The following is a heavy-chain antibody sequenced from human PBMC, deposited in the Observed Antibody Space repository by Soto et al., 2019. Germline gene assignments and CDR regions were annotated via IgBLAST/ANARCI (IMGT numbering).Heavy chain of an antibody. CDR2: ITDSGYTA. Sequence: ESLTISCAASGFSFGTFVMTWFRQAPGGGLEWVASITDSGYTASYAETVEGRFTVSRDNSKNKLHLQMNDLRAEDTATYYCAKNGQWLATPPEAWGQGTLVTVSS. V-gene: IGHV3-23*01. CDR3: AKNGQWLATPPEA. D-gene: IGHD6-19*01. CDR1: GFSFGTFV. J-gene: IGHJ4*02.